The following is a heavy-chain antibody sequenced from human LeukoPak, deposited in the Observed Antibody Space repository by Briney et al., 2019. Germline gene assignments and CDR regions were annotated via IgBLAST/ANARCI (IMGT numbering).Heavy chain of an antibody. CDR2: IKQDGSEK. CDR1: GFTFSSYW. Sequence: PGGSLRLSCAASGFTFSSYWMSWVRQAPGKGLEWVANIKQDGSEKYYVDSVKGRFTISRDNTKNSLYLQMNSLRAEDAAVYYCARGDFSDYGDYVDAFDVWGQGTMVTVSS. V-gene: IGHV3-7*01. CDR3: ARGDFSDYGDYVDAFDV. J-gene: IGHJ3*01. D-gene: IGHD4-17*01.